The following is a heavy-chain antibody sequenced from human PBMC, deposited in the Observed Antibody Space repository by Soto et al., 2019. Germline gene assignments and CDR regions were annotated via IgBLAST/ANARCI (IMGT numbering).Heavy chain of an antibody. CDR1: GGSISSYY. J-gene: IGHJ3*02. Sequence: SETLSLTCTVSGGSISSYYWSWIRQPPGKGLEWIGYIYYSGSTNYNPSLKSRVTISVDTSKNQFSLKLSSVTAADTAVYYCARHYCSGGSCGPDAFDTWGQGTMVTVSS. CDR3: ARHYCSGGSCGPDAFDT. V-gene: IGHV4-59*08. D-gene: IGHD2-15*01. CDR2: IYYSGST.